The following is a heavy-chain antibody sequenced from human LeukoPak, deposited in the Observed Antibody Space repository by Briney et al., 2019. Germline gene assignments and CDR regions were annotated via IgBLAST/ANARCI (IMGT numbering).Heavy chain of an antibody. Sequence: RSGGSLTLSHSPSGLNFGFHAMIGVGQAPGKGLEWVSSISGSGGSTYYADSVKGRFTISRDNSKNTVSLQMNSLRGDDTAVYYCARDGEPRYWGSGYYYGMDVWGQGATVTVSS. D-gene: IGHD7-27*01. J-gene: IGHJ6*02. CDR2: ISGSGGST. CDR1: GLNFGFHA. V-gene: IGHV3-23*01. CDR3: ARDGEPRYWGSGYYYGMDV.